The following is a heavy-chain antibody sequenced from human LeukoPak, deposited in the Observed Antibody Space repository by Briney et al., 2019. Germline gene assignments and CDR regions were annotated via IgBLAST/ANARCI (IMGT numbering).Heavy chain of an antibody. D-gene: IGHD2-2*01. CDR3: ARLAVPADKGAFDI. J-gene: IGHJ3*02. Sequence: SETLSLTCTVSGGSISSSSDYWSWIRQPAGQGLEWIGRISTTGTTHYNPSLKGRVTMSLDTSKNHFSLKLTSVTAADTAVYYCARLAVPADKGAFDIWAHGTLVTVSS. CDR2: ISTTGTT. CDR1: GGSISSSSDY. V-gene: IGHV4-61*02.